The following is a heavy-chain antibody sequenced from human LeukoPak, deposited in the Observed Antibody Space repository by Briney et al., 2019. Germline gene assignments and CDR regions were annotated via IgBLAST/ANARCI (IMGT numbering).Heavy chain of an antibody. J-gene: IGHJ4*02. V-gene: IGHV4-39*07. D-gene: IGHD3-10*01. CDR3: ARAPRDYGSGSYYRGLWYFDY. CDR1: GGSITIADYW. Sequence: PSETLSLTCTVSGGSITIADYWWAWIRQPPGKGLEWTASIYYSGSTHYNPALKSRVYISVDTSKSQFSLKLSSVTAADTAVYYCARAPRDYGSGSYYRGLWYFDYWGQGTLVTVSS. CDR2: IYYSGST.